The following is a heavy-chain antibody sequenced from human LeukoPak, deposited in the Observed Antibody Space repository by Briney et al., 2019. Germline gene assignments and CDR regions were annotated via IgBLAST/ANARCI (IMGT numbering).Heavy chain of an antibody. CDR1: GGSISSGSYY. Sequence: PSQTLSLTCTVSGGSISSGSYYWSWIRQPAGKGLEWIGRIYTSGSTNYNPSLKSRVTISVDTSKNQFSLKLSSVTAADTAVYYCARESAALFDYWGQGTLVTVSS. CDR2: IYTSGST. D-gene: IGHD2-15*01. J-gene: IGHJ4*02. V-gene: IGHV4-61*02. CDR3: ARESAALFDY.